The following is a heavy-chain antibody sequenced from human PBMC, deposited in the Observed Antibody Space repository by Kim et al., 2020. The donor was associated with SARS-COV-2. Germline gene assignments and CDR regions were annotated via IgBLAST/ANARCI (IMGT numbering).Heavy chain of an antibody. CDR3: AKDAMIVVATPLNIDY. CDR1: GFTFSSYA. V-gene: IGHV3-23*01. CDR2: ISGSGGST. J-gene: IGHJ4*02. D-gene: IGHD3-22*01. Sequence: GGSLRLSCAASGFTFSSYAMSWVRQAPGKGLEWVSAISGSGGSTYYADSVKGRFTISRDNSKNTLYLQMNSLRAEDTAVYYCAKDAMIVVATPLNIDYWGQGTLVTVSS.